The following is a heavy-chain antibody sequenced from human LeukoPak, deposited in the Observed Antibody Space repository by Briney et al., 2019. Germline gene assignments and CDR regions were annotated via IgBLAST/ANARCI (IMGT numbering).Heavy chain of an antibody. CDR1: GYTFTSQG. D-gene: IGHD4-17*01. CDR3: ARDSDFGDGWGFRTIDY. CDR2: INAYNGNT. Sequence: ASVKVSCKASGYTFTSQGISWVRQAPGQGLEWMGWINAYNGNTNSAHKLQGRVTMTTDTSTSTAYMELRSLRSDDTAVYYCARDSDFGDGWGFRTIDYWGQGTLVTVSS. V-gene: IGHV1-18*01. J-gene: IGHJ4*02.